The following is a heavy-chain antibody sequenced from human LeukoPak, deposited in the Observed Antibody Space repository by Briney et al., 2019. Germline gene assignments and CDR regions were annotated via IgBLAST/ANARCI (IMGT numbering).Heavy chain of an antibody. CDR1: AYSISSSNW. CDR3: ARDDFRY. J-gene: IGHJ4*02. V-gene: IGHV4-28*03. Sequence: SETLSLTCAVSAYSISSSNWWAWIRQPPGKGLEWIGYIYHSGSTYCNPSLKSRVTISVDRSKNQFSLKLSSVTAADTAVYYCARDDFRYWGQGTLVTVSS. D-gene: IGHD4-11*01. CDR2: IYHSGST.